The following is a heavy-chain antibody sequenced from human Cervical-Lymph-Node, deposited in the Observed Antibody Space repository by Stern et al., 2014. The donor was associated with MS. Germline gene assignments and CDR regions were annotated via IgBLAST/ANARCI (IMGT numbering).Heavy chain of an antibody. CDR2: ISWNSGNV. CDR3: AKDPTTDYGNNGYHFDY. Sequence: EVQLVESGGGLLQRGRSLRLSCAGSGFNFDEYAMHWVRQAPGKGLEWVSGISWNSGNVIYGESVKGGLTISRDNAKNSLFLQINSLRAEDTALYYCAKDPTTDYGNNGYHFDYWGQGALVTVSS. CDR1: GFNFDEYA. D-gene: IGHD4-17*01. V-gene: IGHV3-9*01. J-gene: IGHJ4*02.